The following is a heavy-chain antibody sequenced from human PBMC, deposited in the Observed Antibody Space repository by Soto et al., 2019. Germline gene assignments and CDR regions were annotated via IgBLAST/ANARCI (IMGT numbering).Heavy chain of an antibody. V-gene: IGHV3-23*01. CDR1: GFTFGTTD. Sequence: QLLQSGGGLVQPGGSLTLSCAASGFTFGTTDMSWVRQAPGEGLEWVSTIDGSGGITYYADSVKGRFTISRDNSRNTVNLQMNSLRGDDTAVYYCEKNSGWFNTWGQGALVTVSS. CDR2: IDGSGGIT. CDR3: EKNSGWFNT. D-gene: IGHD3-10*01. J-gene: IGHJ5*02.